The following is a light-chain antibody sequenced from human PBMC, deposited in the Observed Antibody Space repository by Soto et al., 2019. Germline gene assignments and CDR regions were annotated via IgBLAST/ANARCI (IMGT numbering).Light chain of an antibody. Sequence: QSVLTQPASVSGSPGQSITISCTGTSSDIGGYHLVSWYQHQSGKAPKLIIYKVSQWPSGVSDRFSASKSGNTASLTISGLQAEDGADYYCCSYAGSNWGYVFGTGTKVTVL. CDR2: KVS. V-gene: IGLV2-23*02. J-gene: IGLJ1*01. CDR3: CSYAGSNWGYV. CDR1: SSDIGGYHL.